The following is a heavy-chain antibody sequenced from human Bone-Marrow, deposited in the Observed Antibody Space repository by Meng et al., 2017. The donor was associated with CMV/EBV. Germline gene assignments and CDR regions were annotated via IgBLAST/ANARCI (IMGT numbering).Heavy chain of an antibody. CDR1: GFTFSDYY. CDR3: ARVPTMVRGVITGGGRHYYGMDV. J-gene: IGHJ6*02. V-gene: IGHV3-11*01. D-gene: IGHD3-10*01. CDR2: ISSSGSTI. Sequence: GESLKISCAASGFTFSDYYMSWIRQAPGKGLEWVSYISSSGSTIYYADSVKGRFTISRDNAKNSLYLQMNSLRAEDTAVYYCARVPTMVRGVITGGGRHYYGMDVWGQGTTVTASS.